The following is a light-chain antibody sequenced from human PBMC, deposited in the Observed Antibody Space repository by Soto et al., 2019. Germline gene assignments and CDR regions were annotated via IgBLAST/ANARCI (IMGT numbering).Light chain of an antibody. V-gene: IGKV3-15*01. Sequence: TQSPVTLSVSPGDRATLSCRANQSISNNLAWYQQKSGQAPRLLIYSASTRATGIPARFSGSGSGTEFTLTISSLQSEDFAVYFCQQSSKWPLTFGGGTKVEI. CDR1: QSISNN. J-gene: IGKJ4*01. CDR2: SAS. CDR3: QQSSKWPLT.